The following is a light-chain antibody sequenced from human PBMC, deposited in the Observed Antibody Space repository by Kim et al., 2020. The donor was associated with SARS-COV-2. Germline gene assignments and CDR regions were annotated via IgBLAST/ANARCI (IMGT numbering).Light chain of an antibody. Sequence: EIVLTQSPATLSLSPGERATLSCRASQSVSSSLGWYQQKPGQAPRLLIYDASNRATGIPARFSGSGSGTDFTLTISSLEPEDFAVYYCKQRSNWPRTFGQGTKLEI. V-gene: IGKV3-11*01. CDR1: QSVSSS. CDR3: KQRSNWPRT. J-gene: IGKJ2*01. CDR2: DAS.